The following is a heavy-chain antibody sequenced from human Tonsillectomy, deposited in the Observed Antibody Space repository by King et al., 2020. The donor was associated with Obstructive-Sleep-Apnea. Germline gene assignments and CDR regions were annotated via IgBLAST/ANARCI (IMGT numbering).Heavy chain of an antibody. V-gene: IGHV3-48*04. D-gene: IGHD5-12*01. CDR1: GFTFSSYS. Sequence: VQLVESGGGLVQPGGSLRLSCAASGFTFSSYSMNWVRQAPGKGLEWVSYITSSSNTIYYADSVRGRFTISRDNAKNPLYLQMNSLRAEDTAVYYCARDSGDSGYDSRPIWGQGILVTVSS. CDR3: ARDSGDSGYDSRPI. CDR2: ITSSSNTI. J-gene: IGHJ4*02.